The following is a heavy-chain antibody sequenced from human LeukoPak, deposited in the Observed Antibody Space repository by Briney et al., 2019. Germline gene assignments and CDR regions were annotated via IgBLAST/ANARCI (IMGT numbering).Heavy chain of an antibody. CDR2: ISGSGGST. V-gene: IGHV3-23*01. J-gene: IGHJ4*02. Sequence: PGGSLRLSCAASGFTFSSYAMSWVRQAPGKGLEWVSGISGSGGSTYYAGSVKGRFTISRDNSKNTLYLQMNSLRAEDTAVYYCAKDSSGTYYFDYWGQGTLVTVSS. CDR1: GFTFSSYA. D-gene: IGHD3-10*01. CDR3: AKDSSGTYYFDY.